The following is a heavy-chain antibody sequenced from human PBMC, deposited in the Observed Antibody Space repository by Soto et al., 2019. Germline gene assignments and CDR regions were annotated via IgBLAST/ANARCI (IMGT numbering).Heavy chain of an antibody. CDR3: ARMLGYCSGGSCYGNAFDI. J-gene: IGHJ3*02. V-gene: IGHV1-69*12. CDR1: GGTFSSYA. Sequence: QVQLVQSGAEVKKPGSSVKVSCKASGGTFSSYAISWVRQAPGQGLEWMGGIIPIFGTANYAQKFQGRVTITADESTSTAYMELSSLSSEDTAVYYCARMLGYCSGGSCYGNAFDIWGQGTMVTVSS. D-gene: IGHD2-15*01. CDR2: IIPIFGTA.